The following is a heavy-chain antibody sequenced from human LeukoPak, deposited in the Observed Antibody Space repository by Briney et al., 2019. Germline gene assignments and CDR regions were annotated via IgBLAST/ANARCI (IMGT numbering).Heavy chain of an antibody. Sequence: GGSLRLSCAVSGFTFSSYSMSWVRQAPGKGLEWVSAISGSGGSTYYADSVKGRFTISRDNSKNTLYLQMNSLRAEDTAVYYCAKGKASGWYIVDYWGQGTLVTVSS. D-gene: IGHD6-19*01. CDR1: GFTFSSYS. CDR2: ISGSGGST. J-gene: IGHJ4*02. V-gene: IGHV3-23*01. CDR3: AKGKASGWYIVDY.